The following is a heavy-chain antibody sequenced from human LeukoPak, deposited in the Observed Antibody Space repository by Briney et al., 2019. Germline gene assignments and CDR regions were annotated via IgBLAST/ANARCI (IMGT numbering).Heavy chain of an antibody. V-gene: IGHV1-46*01. CDR2: INPTVGST. D-gene: IGHD6-19*01. CDR3: ARAGEVYNSGSYLEY. Sequence: GASVKVSCKASGYSFPTHYIHWVRQAPGQGLERMGLINPTVGSTNYPQKFQGRVTMTRDTSTGTVYLELYSLGSEDTAVYYCARAGEVYNSGSYLEYWGQGTLVTVSS. J-gene: IGHJ4*02. CDR1: GYSFPTHY.